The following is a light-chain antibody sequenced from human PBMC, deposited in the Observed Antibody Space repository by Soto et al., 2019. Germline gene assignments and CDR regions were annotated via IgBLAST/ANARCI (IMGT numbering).Light chain of an antibody. CDR1: SSDVGGYNY. CDR2: EVS. Sequence: QSALTQPPSASGSPGQSVIISCTGTSSDVGGYNYVSWYQQHPGKAPKLLTYEVSKRPSGVPDRFSGSKSGNTASLTVSGLQAEDEADYYCSSYAGSSNYIFGTGTKLTVL. CDR3: SSYAGSSNYI. V-gene: IGLV2-8*01. J-gene: IGLJ1*01.